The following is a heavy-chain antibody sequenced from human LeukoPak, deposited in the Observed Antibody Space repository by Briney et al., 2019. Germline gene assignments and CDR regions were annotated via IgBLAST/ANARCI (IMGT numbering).Heavy chain of an antibody. CDR2: ISSSSSYI. J-gene: IGHJ6*02. V-gene: IGHV3-21*01. CDR3: ARVCADPYENYYYGMDV. Sequence: MPGGSLRLSCAASGFTFSNYWMTWVRQAPGKGLEWVSSISSSSSYIYYADSVKGRFTISRDNAKNSLYLQMNSLRAEDTAVYYCARVCADPYENYYYGMDVWGQGTTVTVSS. CDR1: GFTFSNYW. D-gene: IGHD5-12*01.